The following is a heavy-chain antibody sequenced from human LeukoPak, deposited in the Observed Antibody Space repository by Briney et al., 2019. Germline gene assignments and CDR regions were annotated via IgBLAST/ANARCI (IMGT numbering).Heavy chain of an antibody. J-gene: IGHJ4*02. Sequence: SETLSLTCTVSGGSVSSGSYYWSWIRQPPGKGLEWIGYIYYTGSTNYNPSLKSRVTISVDTSKNHSSLRLSSVTAADTAVYYCARLDTAMLYFDYWGQGTLVTVSS. V-gene: IGHV4-61*03. CDR1: GGSVSSGSYY. CDR2: IYYTGST. CDR3: ARLDTAMLYFDY. D-gene: IGHD5-18*01.